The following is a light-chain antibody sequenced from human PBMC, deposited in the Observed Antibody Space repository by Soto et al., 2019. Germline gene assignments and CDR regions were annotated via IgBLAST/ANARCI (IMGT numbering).Light chain of an antibody. J-gene: IGKJ2*01. Sequence: EIVMTQSPATLSVSPGERVTLSCRASQSISSNLAWYQQKPGQAPRLLIYGASTRATGIPARFTGSGSGTEFTLTISSLPSEDFAMYYCQQYNNWPPYTFGQGTNLDIK. CDR1: QSISSN. CDR2: GAS. CDR3: QQYNNWPPYT. V-gene: IGKV3-15*01.